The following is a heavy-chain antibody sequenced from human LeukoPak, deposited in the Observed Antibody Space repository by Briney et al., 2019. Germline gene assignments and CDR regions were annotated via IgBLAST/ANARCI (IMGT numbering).Heavy chain of an antibody. CDR3: ATEVLITMVRGVDVDY. CDR2: FDPEDGET. J-gene: IGHJ4*02. D-gene: IGHD3-10*01. CDR1: GYTLTELP. V-gene: IGHV1-24*01. Sequence: EASVKVSCKVSGYTLTELPMHWVRQAPGKGLEWMGGFDPEDGETIYAQKFQGRVTMTEDTSTDTAYMELSSLRSEDTAVYYCATEVLITMVRGVDVDYWGQGTLVTVSS.